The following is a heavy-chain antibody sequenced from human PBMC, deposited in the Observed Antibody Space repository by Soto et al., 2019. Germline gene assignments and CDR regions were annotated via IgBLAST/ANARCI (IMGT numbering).Heavy chain of an antibody. CDR3: ARVSFVVVPAAKAASKVTVDY. J-gene: IGHJ4*02. CDR2: ISSSSSYI. Sequence: GGSLRLSCAASGFTFSSYSMNWVRQAPGKGLEWVSSISSSSSYIYYADSVKGRFTISRDNAKNSLYLQMNSLRAEDTAVYYCARVSFVVVPAAKAASKVTVDYWGQGTLVTVSS. CDR1: GFTFSSYS. V-gene: IGHV3-21*01. D-gene: IGHD2-2*01.